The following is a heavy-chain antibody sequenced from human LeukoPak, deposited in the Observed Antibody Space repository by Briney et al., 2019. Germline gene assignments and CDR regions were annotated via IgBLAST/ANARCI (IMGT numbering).Heavy chain of an antibody. CDR1: GGSINSYY. J-gene: IGHJ5*02. D-gene: IGHD4-17*01. Sequence: ASETLSLTCTVSGGSINSYYWSWIRQPPGKGLESIGYISYSGSTNYNPSLKSRVTISVDMSKNQFSLKLSSVTAADTAIYYCARDSVYDYGVRNNWFDPWGQGTLVTVSS. V-gene: IGHV4-59*12. CDR3: ARDSVYDYGVRNNWFDP. CDR2: ISYSGST.